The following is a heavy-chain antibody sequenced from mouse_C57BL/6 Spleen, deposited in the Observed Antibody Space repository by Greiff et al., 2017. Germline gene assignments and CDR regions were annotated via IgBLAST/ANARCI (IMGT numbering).Heavy chain of an antibody. V-gene: IGHV2-2*01. CDR1: GFSLTSYG. CDR2: IWSGGSP. D-gene: IGHD2-5*01. CDR3: DRNYYSNYGFAY. Sequence: QVQLQESGPGLVQPSQSLSITCTVSGFSLTSYGVHWVRQSPGKGLEWLGVIWSGGSPDYNAAFISRLSISKDNSKSQVFFKMNSLQDDDTAIYYCDRNYYSNYGFAYWGQGTLVTVSA. J-gene: IGHJ3*01.